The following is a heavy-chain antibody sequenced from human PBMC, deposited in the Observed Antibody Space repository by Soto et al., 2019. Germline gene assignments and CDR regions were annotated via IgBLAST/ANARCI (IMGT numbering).Heavy chain of an antibody. J-gene: IGHJ4*02. CDR1: GLTFSNYG. CDR3: ARGRIVTTAIDDY. Sequence: QVKLVESGGGVVQPGSSLRLSCAASGLTFSNYGMHWVRQAPGKGLEWVAVIWYDGSEKFYADSVKGRFTISRDNSKNTLQLQMNSLRAEDTAVYYCARGRIVTTAIDDYWGQGALVTVSS. CDR2: IWYDGSEK. D-gene: IGHD5-12*01. V-gene: IGHV3-33*01.